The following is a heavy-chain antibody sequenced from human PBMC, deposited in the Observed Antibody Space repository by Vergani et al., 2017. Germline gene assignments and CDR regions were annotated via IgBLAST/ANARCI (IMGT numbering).Heavy chain of an antibody. CDR2: ISSSSSYI. CDR3: AREYSSSSGPDYYYYYYMDV. CDR1: GFTFSSYS. Sequence: EVQLVESGGGLVKPGGSLRLSCAASGFTFSSYSMNWVRQAPGKGLEWVSSISSSSSYIYYADSVKGRFTISRDNAKNSLYLQMNSLRAEDTAVYYCAREYSSSSGPDYYYYYYMDVWGKGTTVTVSS. J-gene: IGHJ6*03. V-gene: IGHV3-21*01. D-gene: IGHD6-6*01.